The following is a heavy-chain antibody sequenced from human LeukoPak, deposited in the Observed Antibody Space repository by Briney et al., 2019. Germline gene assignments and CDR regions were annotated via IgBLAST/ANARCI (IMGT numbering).Heavy chain of an antibody. CDR2: FTSSGGST. Sequence: PGGSLRLSCAVSGITLSNYGMSWVRQAPGKGLEWVSVFTSSGGSTYYADSVKGRFTISRDNSKNTLYLQMNSLRVEDTAVYYCAKDAVAPGSGGDYFDNWGQGTLVTVSS. CDR3: AKDAVAPGSGGDYFDN. J-gene: IGHJ4*02. V-gene: IGHV3-23*01. D-gene: IGHD3-10*01. CDR1: GITLSNYG.